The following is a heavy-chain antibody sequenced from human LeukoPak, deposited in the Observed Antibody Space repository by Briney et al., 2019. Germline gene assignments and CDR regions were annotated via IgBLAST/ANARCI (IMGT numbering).Heavy chain of an antibody. J-gene: IGHJ2*01. V-gene: IGHV4-59*01. D-gene: IGHD6-13*01. CDR2: IYYSGST. Sequence: SETLSLTCTVSGDSISSYYWTWIRQPPGERLEWIGYIYYSGSTNYNPSLKSRVTISVDTSKNQFSLKLSSVTAADTAVYYCARVYYSSSYDYWYFDLWGRGTLVTVSS. CDR1: GDSISSYY. CDR3: ARVYYSSSYDYWYFDL.